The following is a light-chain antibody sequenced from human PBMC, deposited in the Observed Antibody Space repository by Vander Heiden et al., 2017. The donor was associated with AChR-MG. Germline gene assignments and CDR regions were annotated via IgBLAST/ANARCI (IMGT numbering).Light chain of an antibody. J-gene: IGKJ4*02. CDR2: DAS. Sequence: IVMTQSPATLSVSPGERATLSCRASQSVSVNLAWYQQKPGQAPRLLIYDASTRANGAPDRFSGSGSGTDFTLTISSLQSEDFAVYWLQHAHQSVTFGAGTTVEIK. V-gene: IGKV3-15*01. CDR3: QHAHQSVT. CDR1: QSVSVN.